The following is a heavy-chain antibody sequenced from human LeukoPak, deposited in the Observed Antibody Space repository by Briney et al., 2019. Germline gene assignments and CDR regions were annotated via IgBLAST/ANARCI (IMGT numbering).Heavy chain of an antibody. J-gene: IGHJ4*02. D-gene: IGHD3-22*01. Sequence: GGSLRLSCAASGFTFSSYAMSWVRQASGKGLEWVSAISGSGGSTYYADSVKGRFTISRDNSKNTLYLQMNSLRAEDTAVYYCAKDRHYYYDSSGYYGSFDYWGQGTLVTVSS. CDR3: AKDRHYYYDSSGYYGSFDY. V-gene: IGHV3-23*01. CDR2: ISGSGGST. CDR1: GFTFSSYA.